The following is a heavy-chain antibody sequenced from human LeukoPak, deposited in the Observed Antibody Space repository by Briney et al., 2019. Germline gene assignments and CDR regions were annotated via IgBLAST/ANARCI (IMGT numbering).Heavy chain of an antibody. D-gene: IGHD6-19*01. CDR1: GFTFSSYA. V-gene: IGHV3-23*01. CDR2: ISGSGGST. Sequence: GGSLRLSCAASGFTFSSYAMSWVRQAPGKGLEWVSAISGSGGSTYYADSVKGRFTISRGNSKSTLYLQMNSLRAEDTAVYYCAKDLSGWFYFDYWGQGTLVTVSS. J-gene: IGHJ4*02. CDR3: AKDLSGWFYFDY.